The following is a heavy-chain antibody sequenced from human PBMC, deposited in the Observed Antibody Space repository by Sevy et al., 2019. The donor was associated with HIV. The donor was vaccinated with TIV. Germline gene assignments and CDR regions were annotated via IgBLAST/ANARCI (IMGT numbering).Heavy chain of an antibody. CDR2: ISYDGSNK. CDR1: GFTFSSYA. CDR3: AREGAYCSSTSCYTRNYYGMDV. D-gene: IGHD2-2*02. V-gene: IGHV3-30*04. J-gene: IGHJ6*02. Sequence: GGSLRLSCAASGFTFSSYAMHWVRQAPGKGLEWVAVISYDGSNKYYADSVKGRFTISRDNSKNTLYLQMNSLRAEDTAVYYCAREGAYCSSTSCYTRNYYGMDVWCQGTTVTVSS.